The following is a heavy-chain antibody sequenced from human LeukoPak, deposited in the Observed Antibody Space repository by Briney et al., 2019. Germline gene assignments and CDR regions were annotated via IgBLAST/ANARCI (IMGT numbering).Heavy chain of an antibody. D-gene: IGHD3-16*01. J-gene: IGHJ4*02. V-gene: IGHV1-18*01. CDR3: ARANDQLYYFDF. CDR1: GHTFTSYG. Sequence: GASVKVSCKASGHTFTSYGISWVGQAPGQGLEWMGWISAYNGNTNSAQNLRGRVTMTADTSTSTAYMEMRSLRSDDTAVYYCARANDQLYYFDFWGQGTLVTVSS. CDR2: ISAYNGNT.